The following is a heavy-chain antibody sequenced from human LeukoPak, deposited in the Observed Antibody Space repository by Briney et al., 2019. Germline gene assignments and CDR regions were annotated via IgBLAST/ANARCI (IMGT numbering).Heavy chain of an antibody. CDR1: GFTVSSNY. D-gene: IGHD1-1*01. CDR2: IYSGGST. V-gene: IGHV3-66*01. Sequence: HSGGSLRLSCADSGFTVSSNYMSWVRQAPGKGLEWVSVIYSGGSTYYADSVKGRFTISRDNSKNTLYLQMNSLRAEDTAVYYCARAPSAVQGYWGQGTMVTVSS. J-gene: IGHJ4*03. CDR3: ARAPSAVQGY.